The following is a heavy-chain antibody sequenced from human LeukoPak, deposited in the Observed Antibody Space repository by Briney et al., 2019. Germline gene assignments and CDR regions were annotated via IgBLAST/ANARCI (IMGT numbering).Heavy chain of an antibody. V-gene: IGHV4-59*01. D-gene: IGHD2-15*01. J-gene: IGHJ1*01. Sequence: PSETLSLTCTVSGGSISTNYWSWIRQPPGKGLEWIGYIYYSGSTNYNPSLKSRVTISVDTSKNQFSLELSSVTAADTAVYSCARATLGGPPNDWGQGTLVTVSS. CDR1: GGSISTNY. CDR3: ARATLGGPPND. CDR2: IYYSGST.